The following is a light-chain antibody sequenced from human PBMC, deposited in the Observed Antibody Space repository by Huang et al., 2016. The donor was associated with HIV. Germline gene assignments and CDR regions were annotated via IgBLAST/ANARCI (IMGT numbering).Light chain of an antibody. CDR3: QQYNNWLLYT. CDR2: GAS. J-gene: IGKJ2*01. Sequence: EIVMTQSPVTLSVSPGERATLSCRASQSVSSNLAWYQHKPGQAPRLLIYGASTRATGIPARFSGSGSGTEFTLTISSLQSEDFAVYYCQQYNNWLLYTFGQGTKLEIK. CDR1: QSVSSN. V-gene: IGKV3-15*01.